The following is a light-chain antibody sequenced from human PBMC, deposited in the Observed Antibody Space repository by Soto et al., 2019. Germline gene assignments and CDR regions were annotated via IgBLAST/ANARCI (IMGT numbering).Light chain of an antibody. V-gene: IGKV1-27*01. CDR2: SAS. J-gene: IGKJ5*01. Sequence: DIQMTQSPSSLSASVGDRVTITGRASEDISTFLAWYQQKPGQVPKLLISSASTLQSGVPSRFSGSGSGTDFTLTISSLQPEDVPTYFCQKYNSAPFTFGQRTRMQIK. CDR1: EDISTF. CDR3: QKYNSAPFT.